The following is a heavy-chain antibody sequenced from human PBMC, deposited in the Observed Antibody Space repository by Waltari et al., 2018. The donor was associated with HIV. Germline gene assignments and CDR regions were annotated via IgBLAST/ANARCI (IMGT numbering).Heavy chain of an antibody. CDR3: ARVPTFGGKYDY. J-gene: IGHJ4*02. D-gene: IGHD3-16*01. Sequence: QVQLQQWGAGLLKPSEPLSPTCAVYGGSFRGSYWSWLRQPPGKGLEWIGEINHSGSTNYNPSLKSRVTISVDTSKNQFSLKLSSVTAADTAVYYCARVPTFGGKYDYWGQGTLVTVSS. CDR2: INHSGST. CDR1: GGSFRGSY. V-gene: IGHV4-34*01.